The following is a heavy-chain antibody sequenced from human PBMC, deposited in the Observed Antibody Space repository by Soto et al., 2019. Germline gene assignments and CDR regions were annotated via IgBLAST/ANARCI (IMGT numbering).Heavy chain of an antibody. J-gene: IGHJ6*01. Sequence: QVQLVQSGAEVKKPGASVKVSCKASGYTFTSYYMHWVRQAPGQGLEWMGIINPSGGSTSYAQKLQVRVTMTRDATTRTVYMELSSLRSEDTAVYYCARDRNYYDILTVSSYYYYGMDVWGQGTTVTVSS. V-gene: IGHV1-46*01. CDR3: ARDRNYYDILTVSSYYYYGMDV. CDR2: INPSGGST. CDR1: GYTFTSYY. D-gene: IGHD3-9*01.